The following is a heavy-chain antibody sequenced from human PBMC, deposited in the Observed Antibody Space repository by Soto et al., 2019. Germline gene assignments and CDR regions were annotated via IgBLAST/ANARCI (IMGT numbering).Heavy chain of an antibody. Sequence: QVQLVQSGAEVKKPGASVKVSCKASGYTFTSYDINWVRQATGQGLEWMGWMNPISGNTGYAQKFQGRVTMTRNTSISTAYMELSSLRSEDTTVYYCARALGYYEYIWGSYRYTSLDYWGQGTLVTVSS. CDR1: GYTFTSYD. D-gene: IGHD3-16*02. V-gene: IGHV1-8*01. CDR3: ARALGYYEYIWGSYRYTSLDY. J-gene: IGHJ4*02. CDR2: MNPISGNT.